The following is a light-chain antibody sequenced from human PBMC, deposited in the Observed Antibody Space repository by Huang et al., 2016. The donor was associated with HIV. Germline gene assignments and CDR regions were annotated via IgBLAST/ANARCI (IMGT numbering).Light chain of an antibody. CDR1: QDLLFNATKKSF. J-gene: IGKJ2*01. CDR2: CAS. CDR3: QQYYTNYYT. Sequence: DIVMTQSPDSLTVSLGERATVHCKSSQDLLFNATKKSFLAWYQQRPRQPPKLLIYCASTRAADGPDRVSGSGSGTDFTLTINSLQAEDMAVYFCQQYYTNYYTFGQGTKLEIQ. V-gene: IGKV4-1*01.